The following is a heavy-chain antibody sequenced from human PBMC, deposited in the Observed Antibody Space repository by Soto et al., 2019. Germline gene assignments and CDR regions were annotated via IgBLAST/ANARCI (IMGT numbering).Heavy chain of an antibody. CDR2: IFPKFGTT. Sequence: QVQLVQSGAEVKKPGSSVKVSCKASGDTDTNYVISWVRQAPGQGLEWMGGIFPKFGTTYSAQKLQDRLTITADESTSTVYMQLSSLRLHDTAVYYCEAEMTFGKLSVVWGQGTTVTVSS. V-gene: IGHV1-69*01. CDR3: EAEMTFGKLSVV. D-gene: IGHD3-16*02. CDR1: GDTDTNYV. J-gene: IGHJ6*02.